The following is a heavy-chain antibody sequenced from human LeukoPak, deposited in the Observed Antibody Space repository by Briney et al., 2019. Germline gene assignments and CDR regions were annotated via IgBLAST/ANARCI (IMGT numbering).Heavy chain of an antibody. D-gene: IGHD3-9*01. Sequence: ASVYVSCKVSGYTLTELSMHWVRQAPGKGLEWMGGFYPEDGETIYAQKFQGRVTMTEHTSTDTAYMELSSLRSEDTAVYYCATELLTDPDPGFDYWGQGTLVTVSS. CDR3: ATELLTDPDPGFDY. J-gene: IGHJ4*02. CDR2: FYPEDGET. CDR1: GYTLTELS. V-gene: IGHV1-24*01.